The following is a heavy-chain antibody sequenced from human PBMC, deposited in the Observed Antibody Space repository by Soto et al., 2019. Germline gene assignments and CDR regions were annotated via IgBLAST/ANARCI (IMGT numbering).Heavy chain of an antibody. J-gene: IGHJ5*02. V-gene: IGHV6-1*01. CDR1: GDSVSSNSAA. CDR3: ARDESSSSGGACNWFDP. D-gene: IGHD6-6*01. CDR2: TYYGSKWYN. Sequence: SQTLSLTCAISGDSVSSNSAAWNWIRQSPSRGLEWLGRTYYGSKWYNDYAVSVKSRITINPDTSKNQFSLQLNSVTPEDTAVYYCARDESSSSGGACNWFDPWGQGTLVTVSS.